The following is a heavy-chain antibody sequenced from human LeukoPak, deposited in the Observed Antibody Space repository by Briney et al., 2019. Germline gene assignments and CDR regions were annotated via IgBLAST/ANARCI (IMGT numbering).Heavy chain of an antibody. D-gene: IGHD1-26*01. V-gene: IGHV3-66*01. CDR2: VYSGDRT. CDR3: ARGYLIDY. J-gene: IGHJ4*02. CDR1: GFTVNSSY. Sequence: GGSLRLSCAASGFTVNSSYMSWVRQAPGKGLEWVSVVYSGDRTYYADSVKGRFTISRDDSTNTLYLLMNSLRAEDTAVYYCARGYLIDYWGQGTLVTVSS.